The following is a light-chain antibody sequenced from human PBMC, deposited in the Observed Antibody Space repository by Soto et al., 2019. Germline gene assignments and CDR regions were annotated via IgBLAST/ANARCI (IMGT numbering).Light chain of an antibody. Sequence: QSVVTQPPSASGTPGQRVTISCSGSSSNIGSNTVNWYQQFLGAAPRFLISGNNVRPSGVPDRFSASRSGTSASLAISGLQSEDEADYYCAVWDDKLRGRIIGGGTKLTVL. J-gene: IGLJ2*01. CDR1: SSNIGSNT. CDR2: GNN. CDR3: AVWDDKLRGRI. V-gene: IGLV1-44*01.